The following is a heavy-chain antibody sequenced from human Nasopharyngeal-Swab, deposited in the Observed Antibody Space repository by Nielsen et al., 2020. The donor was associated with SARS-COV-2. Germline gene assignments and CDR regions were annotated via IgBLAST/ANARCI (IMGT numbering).Heavy chain of an antibody. Sequence: GESLKISCAASGFAFSSYWMHWVRQAPGKGLVWVSRINSDGSSTSYADSVKGRFTISRDNAKNTLYLQMNSLRAEDTAVYYCARALYSSGWYLDYWGQGTLVTASS. CDR1: GFAFSSYW. J-gene: IGHJ4*02. V-gene: IGHV3-74*01. CDR2: INSDGSST. CDR3: ARALYSSGWYLDY. D-gene: IGHD6-19*01.